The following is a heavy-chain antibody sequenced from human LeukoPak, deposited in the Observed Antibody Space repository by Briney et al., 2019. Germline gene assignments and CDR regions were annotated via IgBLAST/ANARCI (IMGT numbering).Heavy chain of an antibody. J-gene: IGHJ4*02. CDR2: LYIIGRT. V-gene: IGHV4-4*07. CDR1: GSSISSYY. Sequence: TSSETLSLTCTVSGSSISSYYWSWIRQPAGKGLEWIGRLYIIGRTNYNPSLKSRVTMSLDTSTNQFSLKLSSVTAADTAVYYCARGGWRLDYWGQGTLVTVSP. CDR3: ARGGWRLDY. D-gene: IGHD3-16*01.